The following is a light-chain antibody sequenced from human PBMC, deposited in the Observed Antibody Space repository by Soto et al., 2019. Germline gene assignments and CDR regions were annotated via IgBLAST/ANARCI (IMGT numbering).Light chain of an antibody. CDR1: QSIRNS. J-gene: IGKJ1*01. CDR2: AAS. CDR3: QQTDSTPQT. V-gene: IGKV1-39*01. Sequence: DIQMTQSPSSLSASVGDRVTISCRASQSIRNSVSWYQQKPGPAPKLLIRAASTLQSRVPSRFSGSGSGTDFTLTISSLQIEYFATYCWQQTDSTPQTFGQGTNVEI.